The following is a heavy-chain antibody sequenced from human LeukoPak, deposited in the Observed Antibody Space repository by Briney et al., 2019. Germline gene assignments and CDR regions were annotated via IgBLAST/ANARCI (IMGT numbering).Heavy chain of an antibody. D-gene: IGHD3-10*01. V-gene: IGHV3-30*18. CDR1: GFTFRSYV. J-gene: IGHJ4*02. CDR2: IAYEDGRNE. CDR3: AKERPEEYYGSGSYFDY. Sequence: PGRSLRLSCAASGFTFRSYVMHWVRQAPGKGLEWVAAIAYEDGRNEYYADSVKGRFTIPRDNSKNTVYLQMNSLRAEDTAVYYCAKERPEEYYGSGSYFDYWGQGTLVTVSS.